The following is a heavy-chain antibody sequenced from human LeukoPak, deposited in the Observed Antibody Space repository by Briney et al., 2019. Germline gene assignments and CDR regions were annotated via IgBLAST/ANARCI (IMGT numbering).Heavy chain of an antibody. D-gene: IGHD6-13*01. Sequence: WVSGISWNSGSIGYADSVKGRFTISRDNAKNSLYLQMNSLRAEDTALYYCAKVVSSWYDYWGQGTLVTVSS. CDR2: ISWNSGSI. J-gene: IGHJ4*02. CDR3: AKVVSSWYDY. V-gene: IGHV3-9*01.